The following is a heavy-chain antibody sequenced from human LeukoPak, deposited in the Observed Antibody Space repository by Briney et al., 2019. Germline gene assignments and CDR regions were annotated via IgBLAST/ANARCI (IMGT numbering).Heavy chain of an antibody. CDR1: GFTFSSYW. Sequence: PGRSLRLSCAASGFTFSSYWMSWVRQAPGKGLEWVANIKQDGSEKYYVDSVKGRFTISRDNAKNSLYLQMNSLRAEDTAVYYCARRWWQQLVVTLFDYWGQGTLVTVSS. CDR2: IKQDGSEK. CDR3: ARRWWQQLVVTLFDY. J-gene: IGHJ4*02. V-gene: IGHV3-7*01. D-gene: IGHD6-13*01.